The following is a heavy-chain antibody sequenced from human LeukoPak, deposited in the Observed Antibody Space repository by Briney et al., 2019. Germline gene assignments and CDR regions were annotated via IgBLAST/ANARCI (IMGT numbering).Heavy chain of an antibody. V-gene: IGHV1-2*02. CDR3: ARGGLSGSYYFDY. CDR1: GYTFTGYN. CDR2: ISPNSADT. D-gene: IGHD1-26*01. Sequence: ASVKVSCKASGYTFTGYNMHWVRQAPGQGLEWMGWISPNSADTHYAQKFQGRVTMTGDTSISTAYMELSRLRSDDTAVYYCARGGLSGSYYFDYWGQGTLVTVSS. J-gene: IGHJ4*02.